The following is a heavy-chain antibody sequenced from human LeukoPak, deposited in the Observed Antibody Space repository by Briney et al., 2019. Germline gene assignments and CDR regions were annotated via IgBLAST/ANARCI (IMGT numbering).Heavy chain of an antibody. CDR2: IYPGDSDT. D-gene: IGHD1-26*01. CDR3: AKIVGASPDGPWGAFDI. V-gene: IGHV5-51*01. Sequence: GESLKISCKGSGHSFTSYWIGWVRQMPGKGLEWMGIIYPGDSDTRYSPSFQGQVTISADKSISTAYLQWSSLKASDTVMYYCAKIVGASPDGPWGAFDIWGQGTMVTVSS. J-gene: IGHJ3*02. CDR1: GHSFTSYW.